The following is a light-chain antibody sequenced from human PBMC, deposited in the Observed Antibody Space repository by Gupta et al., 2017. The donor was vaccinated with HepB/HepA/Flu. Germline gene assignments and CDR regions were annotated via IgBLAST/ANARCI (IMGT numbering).Light chain of an antibody. CDR3: CSYAGSYTWV. CDR2: DVS. CDR1: SSDVGGYNY. V-gene: IGLV2-11*01. J-gene: IGLJ3*02. Sequence: QSALTQPRSVSGSPGRSVTISCPGSSSDVGGYNYVSWYQQHPGKAPKLMIYDVSKRPSGVPDHFSGSKSGNTASLTISGLQAEDEADYYCCSYAGSYTWVFGGGTKLTVL.